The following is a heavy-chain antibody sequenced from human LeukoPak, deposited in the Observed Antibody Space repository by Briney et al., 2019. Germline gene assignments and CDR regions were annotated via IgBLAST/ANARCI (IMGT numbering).Heavy chain of an antibody. CDR3: ARYGAVLRFLEWLPTDAFDI. D-gene: IGHD3-3*01. V-gene: IGHV1-2*02. J-gene: IGHJ3*02. CDR1: GYTFTGYY. Sequence: ASVKVSCKASGYTFTGYYMHWVRQAPGQGLEWMGWINPNSGGTNYAQKFQGRVTMTRDTSISTAYMELRSLRSDDTAVYYCARYGAVLRFLEWLPTDAFDIWGQGAMVTVSS. CDR2: INPNSGGT.